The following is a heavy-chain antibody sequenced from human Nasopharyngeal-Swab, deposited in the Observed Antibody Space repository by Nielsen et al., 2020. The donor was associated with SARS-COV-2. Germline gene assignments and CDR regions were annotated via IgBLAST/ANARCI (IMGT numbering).Heavy chain of an antibody. V-gene: IGHV1-2*04. D-gene: IGHD2-2*01. CDR3: ARAEREDIVVVPAASSGWYDP. J-gene: IGHJ5*02. Sequence: ASLNVSCKASGYTFTGYYMHWVRQAPGQGLEWMGWINPNSGGTNYAQKFQGWVTMTRDTSISTAYMELSRLRSDDTAVYYCARAEREDIVVVPAASSGWYDPWGQGTLVTVSS. CDR1: GYTFTGYY. CDR2: INPNSGGT.